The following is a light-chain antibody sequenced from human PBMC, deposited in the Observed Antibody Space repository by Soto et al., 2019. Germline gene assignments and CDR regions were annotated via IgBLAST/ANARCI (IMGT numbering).Light chain of an antibody. Sequence: DIQMTQSPSSLSASGGDRVTITCRASQTISSNLNWYQQNPGKAPKLLIYAASSLQSGVPSWFSGSGSGTDFTLTISSLQPEVFATYYCQQSSNIPYTFGQGTKLEIK. CDR1: QTISSN. CDR3: QQSSNIPYT. V-gene: IGKV1-39*01. CDR2: AAS. J-gene: IGKJ2*01.